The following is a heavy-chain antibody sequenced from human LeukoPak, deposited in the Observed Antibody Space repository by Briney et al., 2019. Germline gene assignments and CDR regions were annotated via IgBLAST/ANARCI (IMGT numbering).Heavy chain of an antibody. CDR3: ARYSNIAARFFDY. J-gene: IGHJ4*02. Sequence: PSETLSLTCTVSGGSISSYYWSWIRQPPGKGLEWIGYIYYSGSTNYNPSLKRRVTISVETSKNHFSLKLSSVTAADTAVYYCARYSNIAARFFDYWGQGTLVTVSS. D-gene: IGHD6-6*01. CDR1: GGSISSYY. CDR2: IYYSGST. V-gene: IGHV4-59*01.